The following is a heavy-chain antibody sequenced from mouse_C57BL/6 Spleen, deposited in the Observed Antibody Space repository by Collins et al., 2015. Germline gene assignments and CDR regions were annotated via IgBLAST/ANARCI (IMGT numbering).Heavy chain of an antibody. V-gene: IGHV1-76*01. Sequence: QVQLKQSGAELVGPGASVKLSCKASGYTFTDYYXNWVKQRPGQGLEWIARIYPGSGNTYYNEKFKGKATLTAEKSSSTAYMQLSSLTSEDSAVYFCARRGGSDYWGQGTTLTVSS. CDR2: IYPGSGNT. CDR1: GYTFTDYY. CDR3: ARRGGSDY. J-gene: IGHJ2*01. D-gene: IGHD1-1*02.